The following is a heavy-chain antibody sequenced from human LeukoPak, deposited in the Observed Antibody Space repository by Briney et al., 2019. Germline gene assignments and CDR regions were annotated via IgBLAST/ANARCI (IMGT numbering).Heavy chain of an antibody. V-gene: IGHV4-59*01. J-gene: IGHJ4*02. D-gene: IGHD3-22*01. Sequence: KSSETLSLTCTVSSASISTYYWSWIRQPPGKGLEWIGYIYHSGSSNYNPSLKSRVTMSVDTSKSQFSLSLSSVTSADTAVYYCARGGYYYDSSGHYGRTGFDYWGQGTLVTVSS. CDR2: IYHSGSS. CDR3: ARGGYYYDSSGHYGRTGFDY. CDR1: SASISTYY.